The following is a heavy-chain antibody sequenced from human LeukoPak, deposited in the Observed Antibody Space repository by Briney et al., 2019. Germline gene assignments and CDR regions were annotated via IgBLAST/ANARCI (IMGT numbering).Heavy chain of an antibody. CDR2: ISAYNGNT. D-gene: IGHD2-2*01. J-gene: IGHJ5*02. CDR3: ARVVESDWFDP. CDR1: GYTFTSYG. Sequence: GASVKVSCKASGYTFTSYGISWVRQTPGQGLEGMGWISAYNGNTNYAQKLQGRVTMTTDTSTSTAYMELRSLRSDDTAVYYCARVVESDWFDPWGQGTLVTVSS. V-gene: IGHV1-18*01.